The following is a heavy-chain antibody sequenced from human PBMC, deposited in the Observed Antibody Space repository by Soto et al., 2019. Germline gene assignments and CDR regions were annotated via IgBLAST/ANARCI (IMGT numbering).Heavy chain of an antibody. CDR2: ISGSGGST. V-gene: IGHV3-23*01. J-gene: IGHJ4*02. CDR1: GFTFSSYA. Sequence: GGSLRLSXAASGFTFSSYAMSWVRQAPGKGLEWVSAISGSGGSTYYADSVKGRFTISRDNSKNTLYLQMNSLRAEDTAVYYCARRESSGFLEWLLRDNYFDYWGQGTLVTVSS. D-gene: IGHD3-3*01. CDR3: ARRESSGFLEWLLRDNYFDY.